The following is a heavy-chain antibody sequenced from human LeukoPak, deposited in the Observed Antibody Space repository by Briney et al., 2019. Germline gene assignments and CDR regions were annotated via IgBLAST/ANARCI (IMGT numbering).Heavy chain of an antibody. V-gene: IGHV1-18*01. Sequence: GASVKVSCKASGYTFTSYGISWVRQAPGQGLEWMGWISAYNGNTDYAQKLQGRVTMTTDTSTSTAYMELRSLRSDDTAVYYCARDWHGYNWNYPLDYWGQGTLVTVSS. CDR2: ISAYNGNT. CDR1: GYTFTSYG. J-gene: IGHJ4*02. D-gene: IGHD1-7*01. CDR3: ARDWHGYNWNYPLDY.